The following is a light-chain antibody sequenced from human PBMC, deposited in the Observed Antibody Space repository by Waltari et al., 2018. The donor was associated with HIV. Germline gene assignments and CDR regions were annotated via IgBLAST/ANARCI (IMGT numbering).Light chain of an antibody. CDR2: VAS. Sequence: DIQMTQSPSSLYASVGDRVTITCRASQDIDRFLHWYQQKPGKAPKLLIYVASYLQDGVPPRFSGSGSATEFTLTITSLQPDDFANYFCQQTYRRPHTFGGGTKLE. V-gene: IGKV1-39*01. J-gene: IGKJ4*01. CDR3: QQTYRRPHT. CDR1: QDIDRF.